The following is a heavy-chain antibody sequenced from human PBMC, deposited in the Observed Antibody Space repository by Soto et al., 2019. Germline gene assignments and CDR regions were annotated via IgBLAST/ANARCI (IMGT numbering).Heavy chain of an antibody. CDR2: IYYSGST. D-gene: IGHD3-10*01. CDR3: ARTIPIVRGVILGLGSFDY. J-gene: IGHJ4*02. CDR1: GGSISSGGYY. Sequence: SETLSLTCTVSGGSISSGGYYWSWIRQHPGKGLEWIGYIYYSGSTYYNPSLKSRVTISVDTSKNQFSLKLSSVTAADTAVYYCARTIPIVRGVILGLGSFDYWGQGVLVTVSS. V-gene: IGHV4-31*03.